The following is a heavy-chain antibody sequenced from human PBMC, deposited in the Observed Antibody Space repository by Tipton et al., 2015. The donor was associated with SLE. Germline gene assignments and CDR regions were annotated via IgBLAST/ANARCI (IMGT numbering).Heavy chain of an antibody. Sequence: GLVKPSETLSLTCTVSGDSINSDYWSWIRQSPGKGLEWIGYISFSGTTKYSPSLRSRVTMPADTSKKQFSLNLTSVTAADTAVYYCVKELYDGSGYVNWFDPWGQGTLITVS. CDR3: VKELYDGSGYVNWFDP. CDR1: GDSINSDY. CDR2: ISFSGTT. D-gene: IGHD3-22*01. J-gene: IGHJ5*02. V-gene: IGHV4-59*01.